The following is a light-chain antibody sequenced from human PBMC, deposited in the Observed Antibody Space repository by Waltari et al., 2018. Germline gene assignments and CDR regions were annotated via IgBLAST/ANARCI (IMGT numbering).Light chain of an antibody. Sequence: QSALTQPASVSGSPGQSITISCTGTKSDVGFYNYVPWYQQHPGKAPKVIIYDVSQRPSGISNRFSGSKSGNTASLIISGLQADDEDDYYCKSYTGTGSWVFGGGTKLTVL. V-gene: IGLV2-14*03. J-gene: IGLJ3*02. CDR3: KSYTGTGSWV. CDR1: KSDVGFYNY. CDR2: DVS.